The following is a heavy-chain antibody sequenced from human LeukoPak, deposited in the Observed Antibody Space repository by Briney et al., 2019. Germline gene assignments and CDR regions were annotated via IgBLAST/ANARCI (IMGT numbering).Heavy chain of an antibody. D-gene: IGHD3-16*01. J-gene: IGHJ2*01. V-gene: IGHV1-69*04. CDR3: ARQVRYYYDYALGQWWYFDL. CDR2: IIPILGIA. CDR1: GGTFSSYA. Sequence: GASVKVSCKASGGTFSSYAISWVRQAPGQGLEWMGRIIPILGIANYAQKFQGRVTITADKSTSTAYMELSSLRSEDTAVYYCARQVRYYYDYALGQWWYFDLWGRGTLVTVSS.